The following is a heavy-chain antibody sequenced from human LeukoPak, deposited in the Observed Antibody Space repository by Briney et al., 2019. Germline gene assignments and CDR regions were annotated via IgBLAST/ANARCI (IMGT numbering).Heavy chain of an antibody. Sequence: GGSLRLSCVGSGFMFSDYYMSWIRQAPGKGLEWVSYISNDSVDKYYVDSVRGRFTISRDNAKKSMYLQMSVLRVEDTAVYYCARRDWVSGAVRAFDIWGQGTMVTVSS. CDR2: ISNDSVDK. CDR3: ARRDWVSGAVRAFDI. V-gene: IGHV3-11*04. D-gene: IGHD3-3*01. J-gene: IGHJ3*02. CDR1: GFMFSDYY.